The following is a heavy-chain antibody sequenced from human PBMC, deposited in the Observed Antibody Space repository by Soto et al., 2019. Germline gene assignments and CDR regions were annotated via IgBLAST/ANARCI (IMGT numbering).Heavy chain of an antibody. CDR2: GHSSGNT. Sequence: QLQLQESGPGLVKPSETLSLSCSVSGDSLTSPDYYWGWIRQSPGKGLEWIGSGHSSGNTFYNPSLKSGVTISLGASKPRFSLTLQSMTAADTAVYFCAKTSGYASGSSSASWSENWGQGTLVTVSS. V-gene: IGHV4-39*01. CDR1: GDSLTSPDYY. J-gene: IGHJ4*02. CDR3: AKTSGYASGSSSASWSEN. D-gene: IGHD6-19*01.